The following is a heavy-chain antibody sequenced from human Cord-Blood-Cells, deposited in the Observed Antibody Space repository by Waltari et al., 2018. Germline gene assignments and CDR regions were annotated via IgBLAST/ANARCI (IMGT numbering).Heavy chain of an antibody. CDR2: INPNSGGT. V-gene: IGHV1-2*06. D-gene: IGHD2-8*02. J-gene: IGHJ4*02. Sequence: QVQLVQSGAEVKKPGASVKVYCKASDYTFTGYYMHWVRQAPGQGLEWMGRINPNSGGTNYAQKFQGRVTMTRDTSISTAYMELSRLRSDDTAVYYCAREEGIVLVVYAFDYWGQGTLVTVSS. CDR3: AREEGIVLVVYAFDY. CDR1: DYTFTGYY.